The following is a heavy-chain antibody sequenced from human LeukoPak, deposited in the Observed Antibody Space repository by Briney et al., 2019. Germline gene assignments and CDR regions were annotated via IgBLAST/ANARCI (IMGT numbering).Heavy chain of an antibody. Sequence: ASVKVSCKASGGTLSSYAISWVRQAPGQGLEWMGIINPSGGSTSYAQKFQGRVTMTRDMSTSTVYMELSSLRSEDTAVYYCASTNYDFWNGYSTPFDYWGQGTLVTVSS. CDR3: ASTNYDFWNGYSTPFDY. CDR1: GGTLSSYA. V-gene: IGHV1-46*01. J-gene: IGHJ4*02. D-gene: IGHD3-3*01. CDR2: INPSGGST.